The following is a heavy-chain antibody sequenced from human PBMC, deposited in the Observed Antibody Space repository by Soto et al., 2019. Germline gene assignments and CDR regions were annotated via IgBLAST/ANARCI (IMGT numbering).Heavy chain of an antibody. V-gene: IGHV3-53*02. CDR3: AKGDGFILAV. CDR1: GFTVNSNY. Sequence: EVQVLATGGGLIQPGGSLRLSCAASGFTVNSNYMSWVRQAPGEGLQWVSITNTGGTTYYADSVKGRFTVSRDNSKNTLYLQMNSLRGEDTAVYYCAKGDGFILAVCGQGTTVSVSS. D-gene: IGHD1-26*01. CDR2: TNTGGTT. J-gene: IGHJ6*02.